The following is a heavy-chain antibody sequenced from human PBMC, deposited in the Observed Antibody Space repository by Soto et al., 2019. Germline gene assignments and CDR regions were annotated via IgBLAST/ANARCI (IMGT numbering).Heavy chain of an antibody. CDR3: ARRLEGYSSSSGRAYYYYYMDV. D-gene: IGHD2-2*01. V-gene: IGHV4-59*08. Sequence: QVQLQESGPGLVKPSETLSLTCTVSGGSISSNYWIWIRQPPGKGLEWIGYTYYSGITNYNASLKSRVTISVDTSKRQFSLKLSSVTAADTAVYYCARRLEGYSSSSGRAYYYYYMDVWGKVTTVTVSS. CDR2: TYYSGIT. J-gene: IGHJ6*03. CDR1: GGSISSNY.